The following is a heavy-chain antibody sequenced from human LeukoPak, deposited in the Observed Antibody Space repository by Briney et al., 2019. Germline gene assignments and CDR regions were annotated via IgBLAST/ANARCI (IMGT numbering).Heavy chain of an antibody. CDR1: GGSISSYY. CDR3: ARGRYDSSGYNNWFDP. V-gene: IGHV4-59*01. CDR2: IFYSGST. J-gene: IGHJ5*02. Sequence: PSETLSLTCTVSGGSISSYYWSWLRQPPGKGLEWIGYIFYSGSTNYNPSLKSRVTILVDTSRNQFFLKLSSVTAADTAVYYCARGRYDSSGYNNWFDPWGQGAPVTVSS. D-gene: IGHD3-22*01.